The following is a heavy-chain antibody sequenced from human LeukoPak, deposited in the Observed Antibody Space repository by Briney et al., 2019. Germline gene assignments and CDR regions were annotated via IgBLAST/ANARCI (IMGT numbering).Heavy chain of an antibody. CDR2: ITNNGGSI. D-gene: IGHD2-15*01. CDR1: GFTFGSYA. V-gene: IGHV3-64D*09. J-gene: IGHJ4*02. Sequence: GGSLRLSCSASGFTFGSYAMYWVRQAPGKGLEYVSTITNNGGSIYYADSVKGRFTISRDNSKNTLYLQMSSLRAEDTAVYYCAVNGVAAYYFDYWGQGTLVTVSS. CDR3: AVNGVAAYYFDY.